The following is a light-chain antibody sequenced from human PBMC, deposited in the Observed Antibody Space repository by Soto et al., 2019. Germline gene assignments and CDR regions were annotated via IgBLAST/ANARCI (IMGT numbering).Light chain of an antibody. CDR2: TAS. J-gene: IGKJ5*01. CDR3: NQSFTALPIS. Sequence: DIQMSQSPSSLSASIGDRVTSTCRASQNIYNYLNWYQQKPGKAPKLMIFTASSLRSGVPSRFSSSGSGTDFTRTLITLQPEDFATYNCNQSFTALPISFGHGTRLAMK. CDR1: QNIYNY. V-gene: IGKV1-39*01.